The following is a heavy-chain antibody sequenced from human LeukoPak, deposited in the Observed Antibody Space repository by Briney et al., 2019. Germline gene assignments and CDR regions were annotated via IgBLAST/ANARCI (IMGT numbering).Heavy chain of an antibody. D-gene: IGHD1-14*01. V-gene: IGHV3-53*01. CDR1: GFTVITND. J-gene: IGHJ4*02. CDR3: ARGVEPLAANTLAY. Sequence: GGSLRLSCAASGFTVITNDMTWVRQAPGKGLEWVSVLYSDGNTKYADAVQCRFTISRDNSKNTLYLEMNSLSPDDTAVYYCARGVEPLAANTLAYWGQGTLVTVSS. CDR2: LYSDGNT.